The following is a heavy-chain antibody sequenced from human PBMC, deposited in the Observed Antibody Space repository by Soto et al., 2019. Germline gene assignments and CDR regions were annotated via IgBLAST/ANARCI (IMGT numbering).Heavy chain of an antibody. V-gene: IGHV4-31*03. CDR3: ASSSGGRSYDY. Sequence: QVQLQESGPGLVKPSQTLSLTCTVSGGSISSGGYYWSWIRQHPGKGLEWLGYIYYSGSTYYNTSLKSRVNISVDTTKHQFSLKLSSVTAADTAVYYCASSSGGRSYDYWGQGTLFTVSS. D-gene: IGHD2-15*01. CDR1: GGSISSGGYY. CDR2: IYYSGST. J-gene: IGHJ4*02.